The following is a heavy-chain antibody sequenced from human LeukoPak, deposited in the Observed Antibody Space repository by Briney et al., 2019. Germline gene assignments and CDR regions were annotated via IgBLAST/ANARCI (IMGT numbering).Heavy chain of an antibody. J-gene: IGHJ6*02. CDR3: ARVRGSGYDLYYYYGMDV. Sequence: ASVKVSCKASGYTFTRYDINWVRQATGQGLEWMGWMNPNSGNTGYAQKFQGRVTMTRNTSISTAYMELSSLRSEDTAVYYCARVRGSGYDLYYYYGMDVWGQGTTVTVSS. D-gene: IGHD5-12*01. CDR2: MNPNSGNT. V-gene: IGHV1-8*01. CDR1: GYTFTRYD.